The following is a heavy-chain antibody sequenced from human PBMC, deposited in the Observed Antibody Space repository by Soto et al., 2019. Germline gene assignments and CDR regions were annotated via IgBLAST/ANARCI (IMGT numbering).Heavy chain of an antibody. D-gene: IGHD3-10*01. V-gene: IGHV3-74*01. Sequence: EVHLVESGGGLVLPGESLRLSCAASGYTFSPFWMHWVRQTPGKGLEWVSHINGDGTTKIYADSVEGRFTISRDNAKNTLYLQMNSLRAEDTAVYYCARDRGYPDSFDIWGQGTLVTVSS. CDR1: GYTFSPFW. J-gene: IGHJ3*02. CDR2: INGDGTTK. CDR3: ARDRGYPDSFDI.